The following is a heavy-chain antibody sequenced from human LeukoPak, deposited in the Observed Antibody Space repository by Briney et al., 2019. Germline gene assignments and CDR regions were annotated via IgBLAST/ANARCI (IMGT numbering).Heavy chain of an antibody. CDR3: ARDRDYDILTGSYFDY. J-gene: IGHJ4*02. D-gene: IGHD3-9*01. CDR1: GFTFSSYS. Sequence: TGGSLRLSCAASGFTFSSYSMNWVRQAPGKGLEWVSSISISSSYIYYADSVKGRFTISRDNAKNSLYLQMNSLRAEDTAVYYCARDRDYDILTGSYFDYWGQGTLVTLSS. V-gene: IGHV3-21*01. CDR2: ISISSSYI.